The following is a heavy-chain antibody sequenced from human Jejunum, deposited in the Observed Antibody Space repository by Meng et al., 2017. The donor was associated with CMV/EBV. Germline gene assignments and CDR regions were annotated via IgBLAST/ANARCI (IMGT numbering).Heavy chain of an antibody. D-gene: IGHD2-2*01. CDR1: FGLSIFE. V-gene: IGHV3-48*03. CDR2: INGGGTTI. Sequence: FGLSIFERNWVRQAPGKGLEWLSYINGGGTTIYYADSVKGRFTISRDNAKNSLYLQMNSLRAEDTAVYYCARDAGGVVVPAAPDYWGQGTLVTVSS. J-gene: IGHJ4*02. CDR3: ARDAGGVVVPAAPDY.